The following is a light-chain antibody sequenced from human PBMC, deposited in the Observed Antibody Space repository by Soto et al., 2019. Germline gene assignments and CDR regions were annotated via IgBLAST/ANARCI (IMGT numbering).Light chain of an antibody. CDR3: QQYGTSPRFT. Sequence: DIVLTQSPGTLSLSPGERATLSCRASQSVSSSYLAWYQQKPGQAPRLLIYGASSRATGIPDRFSGSGSGTAFTPTISRLEPEDFAVYYCQQYGTSPRFTFGPGTKVDIK. J-gene: IGKJ3*01. CDR1: QSVSSSY. CDR2: GAS. V-gene: IGKV3-20*01.